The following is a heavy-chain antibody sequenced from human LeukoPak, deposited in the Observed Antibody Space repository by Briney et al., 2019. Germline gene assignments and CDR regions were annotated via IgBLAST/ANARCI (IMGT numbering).Heavy chain of an antibody. V-gene: IGHV3-23*01. CDR1: GFTSTNYA. CDR2: LIGSSGST. J-gene: IGHJ4*02. D-gene: IGHD5-12*01. Sequence: GGSLRLSCATSGFTSTNYAMNWVRQAPGKGLEWVSVLIGSSGSTDYADSVKGRFTISRDNSKNTVFLQMNSLRAENTAIYYCAKGAYDYIEIGYFDSWGQGTLVTVSS. CDR3: AKGAYDYIEIGYFDS.